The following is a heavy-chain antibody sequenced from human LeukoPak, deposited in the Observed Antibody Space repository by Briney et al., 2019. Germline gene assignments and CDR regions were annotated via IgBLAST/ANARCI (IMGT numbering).Heavy chain of an antibody. Sequence: GGSLRLSCAASGFTFSSYAMSWVRQAPGKGLEWVSAISGSGGNTYYADSVKGRFTISRDNSKNTLDLQMNSLRAEDTAVYYCARDIPYYDILTGGKDYWGQGTLVTVSS. V-gene: IGHV3-23*01. J-gene: IGHJ4*02. D-gene: IGHD3-9*01. CDR3: ARDIPYYDILTGGKDY. CDR1: GFTFSSYA. CDR2: ISGSGGNT.